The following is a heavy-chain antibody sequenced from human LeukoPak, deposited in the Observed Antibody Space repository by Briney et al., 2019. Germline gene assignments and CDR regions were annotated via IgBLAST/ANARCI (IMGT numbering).Heavy chain of an antibody. V-gene: IGHV3-23*01. CDR2: ISGSGGST. CDR3: AKAGRFLEWLYPADY. CDR1: GFTFSSYA. Sequence: GGSLRLSCAASGFTFSSYAMSWVRQAPGKGLEWVSAISGSGGSTYYADSVKGRFTISRDNSKNTLYLQMSSLRAEDTAVYYCAKAGRFLEWLYPADYWGQGTLVTVSS. D-gene: IGHD3-3*01. J-gene: IGHJ4*02.